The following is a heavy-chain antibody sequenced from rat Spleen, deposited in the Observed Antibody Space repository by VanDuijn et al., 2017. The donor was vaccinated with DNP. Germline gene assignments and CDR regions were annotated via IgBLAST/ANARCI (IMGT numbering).Heavy chain of an antibody. J-gene: IGHJ2*01. V-gene: IGHV5-20*01. CDR1: GFTFSDYY. CDR2: ISASGGST. D-gene: IGHD1-11*01. Sequence: EVQLVESGGGLVQPGRSLKLSCVVSGFTFSDYYMAWVRQAPRKGLEWVASISASGGSTSYRDSVKGRFTISRDNAKSILYLQMDSLRSEDTATFYCTTDFERGYWGQGVMVTVSS. CDR3: TTDFERGY.